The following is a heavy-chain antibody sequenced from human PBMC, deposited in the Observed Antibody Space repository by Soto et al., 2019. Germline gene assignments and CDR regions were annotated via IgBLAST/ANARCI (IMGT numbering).Heavy chain of an antibody. Sequence: EVQLVESGGGLVQPGGSLRLSCAASGFTFSSYWIHWVRQAPGEGLVWVSRIKGDEITTNYADSVKGRFTISRDNAKNTVFLQMNSLRAEDTAVYYCVRGAFGAYYLDSWGQGTLVTVSS. V-gene: IGHV3-74*01. CDR1: GFTFSSYW. D-gene: IGHD3-3*01. J-gene: IGHJ4*02. CDR2: IKGDEITT. CDR3: VRGAFGAYYLDS.